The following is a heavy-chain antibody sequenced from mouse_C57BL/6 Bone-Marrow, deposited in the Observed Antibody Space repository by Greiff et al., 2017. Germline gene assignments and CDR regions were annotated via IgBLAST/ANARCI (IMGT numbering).Heavy chain of an antibody. Sequence: EVHLVESGGGLVKPGGSLKLSCAASGFTFSSYAMSWVRQTPEKRLEWVATISDGGSYTYYPDNVKGRFTISRDNAKNNLYLQMSHLKSEDTAMYYCARGAVVATDYYAMDYWGQGTSVTVSS. J-gene: IGHJ4*01. CDR2: ISDGGSYT. CDR1: GFTFSSYA. D-gene: IGHD1-1*01. V-gene: IGHV5-4*01. CDR3: ARGAVVATDYYAMDY.